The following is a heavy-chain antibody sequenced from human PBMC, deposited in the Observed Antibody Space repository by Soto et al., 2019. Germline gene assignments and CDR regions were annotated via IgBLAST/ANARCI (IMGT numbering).Heavy chain of an antibody. D-gene: IGHD3-22*01. CDR2: IYYSGST. Sequence: SDTLSLTCTVSGGSISSGGYYWSWIRQHPGKGLEWIGYIYYSGSTYYNPSLKSRVTISVDTSKNQFSLKLSSVTAADTAVYYCAKFSYHDSSGYYFYWFDPWGQGALVTVPQ. J-gene: IGHJ5*02. CDR3: AKFSYHDSSGYYFYWFDP. CDR1: GGSISSGGYY. V-gene: IGHV4-31*03.